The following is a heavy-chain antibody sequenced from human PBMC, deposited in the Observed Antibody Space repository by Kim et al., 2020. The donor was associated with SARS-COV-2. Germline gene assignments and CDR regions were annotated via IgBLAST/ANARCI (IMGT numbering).Heavy chain of an antibody. CDR2: IYYSGST. CDR1: GGSISSYY. D-gene: IGHD3-3*01. CDR3: ARGVLITIFGVVREFDY. Sequence: SEMSLTCTVSGGSISSYYWSWIRQPPGKGLEWIGYIYYSGSTNYNPSLKSRVTISVDTSKNQFSLKLSSVTAADTAVYYCARGVLITIFGVVREFDYWGQGTLVTVSS. J-gene: IGHJ4*02. V-gene: IGHV4-59*01.